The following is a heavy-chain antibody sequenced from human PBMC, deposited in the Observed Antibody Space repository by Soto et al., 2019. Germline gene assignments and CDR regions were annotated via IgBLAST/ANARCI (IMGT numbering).Heavy chain of an antibody. CDR3: AHDSHGGNTYFDL. CDR1: GGSISSGNFY. V-gene: IGHV4-30-4*01. Sequence: VQLQESGPGLVRPSETVSVTCTVSGGSISSGNFYWSWIRQPPGKGLEWIGYIYFSGSTSYSPSLKSRLTISLNTSNNQFSLKLTSVTAADTAVYYCAHDSHGGNTYFDLWGQGALVTVSS. D-gene: IGHD1-26*01. J-gene: IGHJ4*02. CDR2: IYFSGST.